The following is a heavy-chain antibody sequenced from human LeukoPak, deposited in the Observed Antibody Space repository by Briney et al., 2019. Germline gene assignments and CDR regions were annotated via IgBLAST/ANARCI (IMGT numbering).Heavy chain of an antibody. CDR1: GFTVSSNY. D-gene: IGHD3-10*01. Sequence: GGSLRLSCAASGFTVSSNYMSWVRQAPGKGLEWVSVIYSGGSTYYADSVKGRFTISRDNAKNSLYLQMNSLRAEDTAVYYCATSPEPLYYYGSGSYYSDYWGQGTLVTVSS. CDR3: ATSPEPLYYYGSGSYYSDY. V-gene: IGHV3-53*01. J-gene: IGHJ4*02. CDR2: IYSGGST.